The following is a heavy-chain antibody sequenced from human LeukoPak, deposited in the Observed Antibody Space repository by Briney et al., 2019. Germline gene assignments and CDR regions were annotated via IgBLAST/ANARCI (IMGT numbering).Heavy chain of an antibody. D-gene: IGHD2-2*02. Sequence: RPGGSLRLSCAGSGFTFDDYGMSWVRQAPGKGLEWVSGINWNGGSTGYADSVKGRFTISRDNAKNSLYLQMNSLRAEDTALYYCAREQYQLLYGYYYMDVWGKGTTVTVSS. CDR3: AREQYQLLYGYYYMDV. CDR1: GFTFDDYG. CDR2: INWNGGST. J-gene: IGHJ6*03. V-gene: IGHV3-20*04.